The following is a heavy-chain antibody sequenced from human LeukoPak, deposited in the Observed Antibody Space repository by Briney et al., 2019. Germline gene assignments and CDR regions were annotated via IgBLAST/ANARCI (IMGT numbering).Heavy chain of an antibody. D-gene: IGHD3-16*01. CDR3: ARDQGDYDYVWGSYD. CDR2: IYTSGST. V-gene: IGHV4-61*02. CDR1: GGSISSGSYY. Sequence: SQTLSLTCTVSGGSISSGSYYWSWIRQPAGKGLEWIGRIYTSGSTNYNPSLKSRVTISVDTSKNQFSLKLSSVTAADTAAYYCARDQGDYDYVWGSYDWGQGTLVTVSS. J-gene: IGHJ4*02.